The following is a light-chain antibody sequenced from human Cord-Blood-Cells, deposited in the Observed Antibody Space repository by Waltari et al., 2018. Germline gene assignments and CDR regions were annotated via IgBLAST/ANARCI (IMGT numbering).Light chain of an antibody. Sequence: QSALTQPRSVSGSPGQSVTISCPGTSSDVGGYNHVSWYQQHPGKAPKLMIYDVSKRPSGVPVRFSGSKSGNTASLTISGLQAEDEADYYCCSYAGSYTWVFGGGTKLTVL. CDR1: SSDVGGYNH. J-gene: IGLJ3*02. CDR2: DVS. CDR3: CSYAGSYTWV. V-gene: IGLV2-11*01.